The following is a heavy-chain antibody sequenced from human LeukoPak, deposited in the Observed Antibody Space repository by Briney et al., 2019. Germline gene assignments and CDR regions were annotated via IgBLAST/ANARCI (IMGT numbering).Heavy chain of an antibody. D-gene: IGHD3-22*01. CDR1: GYSFVTYW. V-gene: IGHV5-51*01. Sequence: GESLQISCQVSGYSFVTYWIGGVRQLPGKGLEWMGKIYTGDSDPRYRPSFQGQVTISADKSISTAYLQWSILKASDTAMYYCARHHYYDSSGYPRLVMDFWGQGTTVTVSS. CDR2: IYTGDSDP. CDR3: ARHHYYDSSGYPRLVMDF. J-gene: IGHJ6*02.